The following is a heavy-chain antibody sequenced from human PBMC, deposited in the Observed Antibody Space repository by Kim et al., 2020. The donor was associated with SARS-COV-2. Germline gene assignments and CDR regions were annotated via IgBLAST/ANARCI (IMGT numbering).Heavy chain of an antibody. J-gene: IGHJ6*02. CDR2: INPSGGST. CDR3: ARDGGSGSYFYLESDGMDV. CDR1: GYTFTSYY. V-gene: IGHV1-46*01. D-gene: IGHD3-10*01. Sequence: ASVKVSCKASGYTFTSYYMHWVRQAPGQGLEWMGIINPSGGSTSYAQKFQGRVTMTRDTSTSTVYMELSSLRSEDTAVYYCARDGGSGSYFYLESDGMDVWGQGTTVTVSS.